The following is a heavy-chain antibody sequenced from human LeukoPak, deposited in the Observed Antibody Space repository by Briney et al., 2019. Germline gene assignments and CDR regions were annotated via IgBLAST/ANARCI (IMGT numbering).Heavy chain of an antibody. D-gene: IGHD5-18*01. CDR2: ISAYNGNT. Sequence: GASGKVSCKASGYTFTCYGISWVRQAPGQGLGWMGWISAYNGNTNYAQKLQGRVTMTTDKSPSTAYMELRSLRSDDTAVYYCARDQQVDTTTIDYWGQGTLVTVSS. CDR1: GYTFTCYG. V-gene: IGHV1-18*01. CDR3: ARDQQVDTTTIDY. J-gene: IGHJ4*02.